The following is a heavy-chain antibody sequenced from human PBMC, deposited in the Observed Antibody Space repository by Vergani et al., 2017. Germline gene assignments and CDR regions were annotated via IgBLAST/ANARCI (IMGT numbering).Heavy chain of an antibody. CDR1: GFTFQAFA. CDR2: ISSDGGST. CDR3: AGPQGTSAYYYGGFDY. J-gene: IGHJ4*02. V-gene: IGHV3-23*04. D-gene: IGHD3-22*01. Sequence: VEAGGGLVQPGGSLRLSCTASGFTFQAFAFHWVRQAPGKGLEWVSTISSDGGSTYYADSVKGRFTISRDNSKNTLSLQMNSLTAEDTAIYYCAGPQGTSAYYYGGFDYWGQGILVTVSS.